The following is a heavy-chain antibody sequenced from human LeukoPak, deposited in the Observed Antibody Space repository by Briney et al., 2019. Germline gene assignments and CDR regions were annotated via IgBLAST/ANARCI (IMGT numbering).Heavy chain of an antibody. CDR3: AGSHIKRYRDYYYGMDV. Sequence: ASVKVSCKASGYTFTSYGISWVRQAPGQGLEWMGWISAYNGNTNYAQKLQGRVTMTTDTSTSTAYMELRSLRSDDTAVYYCAGSHIKRYRDYYYGMDVWGQGTTVTVSS. J-gene: IGHJ6*02. CDR1: GYTFTSYG. D-gene: IGHD1-1*01. V-gene: IGHV1-18*01. CDR2: ISAYNGNT.